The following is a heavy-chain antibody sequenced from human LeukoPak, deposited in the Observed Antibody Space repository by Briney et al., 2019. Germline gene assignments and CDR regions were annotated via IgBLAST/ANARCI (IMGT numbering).Heavy chain of an antibody. CDR2: VYYIGSA. CDR1: GGSITNYY. J-gene: IGHJ4*02. CDR3: ASRGSSGSLTS. V-gene: IGHV4-59*01. D-gene: IGHD6-19*01. Sequence: SETLSLTCTVSGGSITNYYWTWIRQSPGKGLEWIGYVYYIGSANYNPSLKSRVTISLNTSKNQVSLNLTSVTAADSAVHYCASRGSSGSLTSWGQGTLVTVSS.